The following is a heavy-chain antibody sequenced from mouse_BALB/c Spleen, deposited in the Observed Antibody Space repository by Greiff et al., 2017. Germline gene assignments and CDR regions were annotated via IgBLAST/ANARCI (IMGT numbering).Heavy chain of an antibody. J-gene: IGHJ3*01. CDR2: IWAGGST. CDR1: GFSLTSYG. V-gene: IGHV2-9*02. CDR3: ARDRNSPLAY. Sequence: VMLVESGPGLVAPSQSLSITCTVSGFSLTSYGVHWVRQPPGKGLEWLGVIWAGGSTNYNSALMSRLSISKDNSKSQVFLKMNSLQTDDTAMYYCARDRNSPLAYWGQGTLVTVSA.